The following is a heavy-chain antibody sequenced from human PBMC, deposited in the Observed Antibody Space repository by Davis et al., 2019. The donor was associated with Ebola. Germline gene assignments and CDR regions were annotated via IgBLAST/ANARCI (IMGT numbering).Heavy chain of an antibody. Sequence: GESLKISCVVSGFTFRSFGMSWVRQAPGRGLEWVSGISGTGTGTDYVDSVKGRFTVSRDNSKKTMYLQMNSLRAEDTAVYYCARSGLSFGVVKYHYGMDVWGKGTTVTVSS. CDR1: GFTFRSFG. CDR3: ARSGLSFGVVKYHYGMDV. V-gene: IGHV3-23*01. CDR2: ISGTGTGT. D-gene: IGHD3-3*01. J-gene: IGHJ6*04.